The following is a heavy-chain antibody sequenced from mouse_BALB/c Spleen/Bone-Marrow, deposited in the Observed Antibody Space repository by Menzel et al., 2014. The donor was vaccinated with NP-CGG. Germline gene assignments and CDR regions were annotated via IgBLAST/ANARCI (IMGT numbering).Heavy chain of an antibody. CDR2: IHPNSGNT. D-gene: IGHD4-1*01. V-gene: IGHV1S130*01. CDR1: GYTFTSSW. Sequence: QVQLKESGSVLVRPGASVKLSCKASGYTFTSSWMHWAKQRPGQGLEWIGEIHPNSGNTNYNEKFKGKATLIVDTSSSTAYVDLSSLTSEDSAVYYCARSGFDYWGQGTTLTVSS. J-gene: IGHJ2*01. CDR3: ARSGFDY.